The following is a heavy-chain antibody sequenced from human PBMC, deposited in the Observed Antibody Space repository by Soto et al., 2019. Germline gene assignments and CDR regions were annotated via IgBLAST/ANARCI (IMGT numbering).Heavy chain of an antibody. J-gene: IGHJ6*02. CDR3: ARDRSSSGNFYGMDV. CDR2: INPNSGGT. D-gene: IGHD6-6*01. Sequence: QVQLVQSGAEVKKPGASVKVSCKASGYTFTGYYMHWVRQAPGQGLEWMGWINPNSGGTNYAQKFQGWVTMTRDTSIXTAYMERSRLRSDDTAVYYCARDRSSSGNFYGMDVWGQGTTVTVSS. CDR1: GYTFTGYY. V-gene: IGHV1-2*04.